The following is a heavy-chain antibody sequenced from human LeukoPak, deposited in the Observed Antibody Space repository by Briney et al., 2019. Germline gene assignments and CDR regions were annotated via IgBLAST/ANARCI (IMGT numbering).Heavy chain of an antibody. V-gene: IGHV3-23*01. CDR3: AKDGRYDYIWGIDY. CDR1: GFTFSNYA. CDR2: ISGSSGST. Sequence: GRSLRLSCAASGFTFSNYAMNWVRQAPGKGLEWVSAISGSSGSTYYADSVKGRFTISRDNFKNRMYLKMNSMRAEDTAVYFCAKDGRYDYIWGIDYWGQGTLVTVSS. D-gene: IGHD3-16*01. J-gene: IGHJ4*02.